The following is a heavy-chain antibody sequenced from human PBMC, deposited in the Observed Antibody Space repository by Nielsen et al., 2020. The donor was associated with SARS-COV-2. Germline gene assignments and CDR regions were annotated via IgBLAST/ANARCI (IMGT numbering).Heavy chain of an antibody. J-gene: IGHJ4*02. D-gene: IGHD2-15*01. CDR3: AGGGVDF. CDR2: IIASGVDT. Sequence: GESLKISCAASGFTFSSYAMNWVRQAPGKRLEWVSSIIASGVDTYYADSVKGRFTISRDNSKNTLYLQMSSLRAEDTALYYCAGGGVDFWGQGTLVTVSS. CDR1: GFTFSSYA. V-gene: IGHV3-23*01.